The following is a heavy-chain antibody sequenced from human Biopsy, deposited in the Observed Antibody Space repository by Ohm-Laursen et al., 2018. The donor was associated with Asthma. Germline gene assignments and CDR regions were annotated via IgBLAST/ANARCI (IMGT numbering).Heavy chain of an antibody. CDR1: GYTVTRYA. J-gene: IGHJ4*02. CDR3: ARMISYYHVMSDPFFDH. D-gene: IGHD3-10*02. V-gene: IGHV7-4-1*02. CDR2: INTNTGTP. Sequence: GASVKVSCKASGYTVTRYALNWVRQAPGQGLEWMGWINTNTGTPTYAQGFTGRFVFSLDTSVNTAHLQISNLKAEDTAVYYCARMISYYHVMSDPFFDHWGQGTLVTVSS.